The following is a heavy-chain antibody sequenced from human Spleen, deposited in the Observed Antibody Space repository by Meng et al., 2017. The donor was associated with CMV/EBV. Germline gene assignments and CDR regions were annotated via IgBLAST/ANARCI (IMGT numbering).Heavy chain of an antibody. CDR1: GFTFSNYE. J-gene: IGHJ5*02. CDR3: AKDTRFCSSISCYSGLDP. Sequence: GGSLRLSCAASGFTFSNYEMNWVRQAPGKGLEWISYISSSGNTIYYADSVKGRFTISRDNSKNTLFLQMSSLRAEDTAVYYCAKDTRFCSSISCYSGLDPWGQGSLVTVSS. CDR2: ISSSGNTI. D-gene: IGHD2-2*01. V-gene: IGHV3-48*03.